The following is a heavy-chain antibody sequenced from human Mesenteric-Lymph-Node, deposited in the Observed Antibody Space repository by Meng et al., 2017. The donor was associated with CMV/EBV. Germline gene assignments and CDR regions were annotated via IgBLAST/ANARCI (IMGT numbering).Heavy chain of an antibody. CDR3: ARELAAAAEGAFDI. J-gene: IGHJ3*02. CDR1: GFTFSSFE. V-gene: IGHV3-48*03. D-gene: IGHD6-13*01. CDR2: ISTTGNTI. Sequence: GESLKISCAASGFTFSSFEMNWVRQAPGTGLEWVSYISTTGNTIYYADSVKVRFTISRDNAKNSLYLQMNSLRAEDTAVYYCARELAAAAEGAFDIWGQGTMVTVSS.